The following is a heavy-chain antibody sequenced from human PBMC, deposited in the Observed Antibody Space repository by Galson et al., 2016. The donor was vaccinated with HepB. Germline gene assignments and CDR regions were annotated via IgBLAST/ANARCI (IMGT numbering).Heavy chain of an antibody. CDR1: GHTFATHG. CDR2: VRVFDGHT. V-gene: IGHV1-18*01. CDR3: AREQSSRWSPFDY. D-gene: IGHD6-13*01. J-gene: IGHJ4*02. Sequence: SVKVSCKASGHTFATHGISWVRQAPGEGLEWMGWVRVFDGHTDSAQKFQDRVSFTADTSTNTAYMELRSLTYDDTAVYFCAREQSSRWSPFDYWGQGTLVAVSS.